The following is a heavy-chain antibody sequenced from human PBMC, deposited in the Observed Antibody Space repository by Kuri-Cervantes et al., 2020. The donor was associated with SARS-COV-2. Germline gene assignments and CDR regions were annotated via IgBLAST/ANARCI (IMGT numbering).Heavy chain of an antibody. D-gene: IGHD2-15*01. V-gene: IGHV1-46*01. J-gene: IGHJ4*02. Sequence: ASVKVSCKASGYTFTGYYMHWVRQAPGQGLEWMGIISPSGGSTSYAQKFQGRVTMTRDTSTSTVYMELSSLRSEDTAVYYCASLGVDCSGGSCWQGFDYWGQGTLVTVSS. CDR3: ASLGVDCSGGSCWQGFDY. CDR2: ISPSGGST. CDR1: GYTFTGYY.